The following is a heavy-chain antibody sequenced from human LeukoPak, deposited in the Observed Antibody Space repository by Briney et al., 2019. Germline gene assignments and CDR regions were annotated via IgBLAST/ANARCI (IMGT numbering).Heavy chain of an antibody. Sequence: GGSLRLSCAASGFTFSSYAVSWVRQAPGKGLEWVSAISGSGGSTYYADSVKGRFTISRDNSKNTLYLQMNSLRAEDTAVYYCAKDLQYVPHFDYWGQGTLVTVSS. D-gene: IGHD4-11*01. V-gene: IGHV3-23*01. J-gene: IGHJ4*02. CDR3: AKDLQYVPHFDY. CDR1: GFTFSSYA. CDR2: ISGSGGST.